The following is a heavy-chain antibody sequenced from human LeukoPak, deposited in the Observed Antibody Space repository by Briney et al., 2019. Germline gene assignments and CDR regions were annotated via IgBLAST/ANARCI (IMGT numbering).Heavy chain of an antibody. CDR2: IKQDGSEK. CDR3: ARVGATVWYDFWSGPNNWFDP. CDR1: GFTFSNAW. Sequence: GGSLRLSCAASGFTFSNAWMSWVRQAPGKGLEWVANIKQDGSEKYYVDSVKGRFTISRDNAKNSLYLQMNSLRAEDTAVYYCARVGATVWYDFWSGPNNWFDPWGQGTLVTVSS. D-gene: IGHD3-3*01. J-gene: IGHJ5*02. V-gene: IGHV3-7*01.